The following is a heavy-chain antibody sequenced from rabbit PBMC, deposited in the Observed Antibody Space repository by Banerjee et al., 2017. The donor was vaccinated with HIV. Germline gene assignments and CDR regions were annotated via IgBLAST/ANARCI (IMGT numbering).Heavy chain of an antibody. CDR3: ARDRPKSSGYLFDL. D-gene: IGHD1-1*01. V-gene: IGHV1S45*01. CDR2: IYAGSSGIT. CDR1: GFDFSGNA. J-gene: IGHJ4*01. Sequence: QEQLVESGGGLVQPGGSLKLSCKASGFDFSGNALCWFRQAPGKGPEWIGTIYAGSSGITDYASWVNGRFTISKTSSTTVTLQMTSLTAADTATYFCARDRPKSSGYLFDLWGPGTLVTVS.